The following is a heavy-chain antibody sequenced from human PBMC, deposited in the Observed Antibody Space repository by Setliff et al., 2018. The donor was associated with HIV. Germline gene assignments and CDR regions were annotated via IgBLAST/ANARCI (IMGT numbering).Heavy chain of an antibody. CDR1: GGSISSGSYY. CDR2: IYYSGST. D-gene: IGHD6-19*01. CDR3: IIAYSSGWLAPMGFDS. V-gene: IGHV4-61*10. J-gene: IGHJ4*02. Sequence: SETLSLTCTVSGGSISSGSYYWSWIRQPAGKGLEWIGHIYYSGSTYYNPSLKSRATISVDMSKNQFSLRLSSVTAADTAVYYCIIAYSSGWLAPMGFDSWGQGTLVTVSS.